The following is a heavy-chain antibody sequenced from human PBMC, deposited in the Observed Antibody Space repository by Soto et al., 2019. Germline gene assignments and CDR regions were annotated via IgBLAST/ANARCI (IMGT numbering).Heavy chain of an antibody. J-gene: IGHJ4*02. Sequence: GGSLRLSCAASGLPDNTYWMNWVRQTPEKGLEWVANINPDGSEKHYVDSVKGRFTISRDNARNSLYLQMTSLTAEDSALYYCSRSLDSWGQGTRVTVSS. V-gene: IGHV3-7*01. CDR3: SRSLDS. CDR1: GLPDNTYW. CDR2: INPDGSEK.